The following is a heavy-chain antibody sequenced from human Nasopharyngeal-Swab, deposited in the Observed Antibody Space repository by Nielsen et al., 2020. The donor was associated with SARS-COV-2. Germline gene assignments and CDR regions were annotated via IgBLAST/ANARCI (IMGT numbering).Heavy chain of an antibody. Sequence: GESLKISCAASGVTFSDSAIHWVRQASGKGLEWVGRVRSKGNNYATAYSASVKGRFIIFRDDPTNTAYLQMNSLKTEDTAMYYCTRCGGGCYSGRDYWGQGTLVTVSS. CDR3: TRCGGGCYSGRDY. D-gene: IGHD2-15*01. V-gene: IGHV3-73*01. CDR1: GVTFSDSA. J-gene: IGHJ4*02. CDR2: VRSKGNNYAT.